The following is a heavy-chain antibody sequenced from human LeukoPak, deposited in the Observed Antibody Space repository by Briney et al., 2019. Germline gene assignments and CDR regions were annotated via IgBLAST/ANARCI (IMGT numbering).Heavy chain of an antibody. CDR1: GFTSGTYA. D-gene: IGHD5-12*01. CDR2: ISNAAGTT. V-gene: IGHV3-23*01. J-gene: IGHJ5*01. CDR3: AKDGLRGYDFDS. Sequence: GGSLRLSCATSGFTSGTYAMSWVRQGPGKGLEWVARISNAAGTTNYADSVRGRFTISRDNSQNTLYLQMSSLRVEDTAEYYCAKDGLRGYDFDSWGQGTLVIVSS.